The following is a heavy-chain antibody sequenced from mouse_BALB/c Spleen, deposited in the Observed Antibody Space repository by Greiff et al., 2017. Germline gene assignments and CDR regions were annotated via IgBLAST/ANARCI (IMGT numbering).Heavy chain of an antibody. CDR3: ARKDNGDAMDD. V-gene: IGHV5-17*02. CDR2: ISSGSSTI. D-gene: IGHD1-1*02. CDR1: GFTFSSFG. J-gene: IGHJ4*01. Sequence: EVKLVESGGGLVQPGGSRKLSCAASGFTFSSFGMHWVRQAPEKGLEWVAYISSGSSTIYYADTVKGRFTISRDNPKNTLFLQMTSLRSEDTAMYYCARKDNGDAMDDWGQGTSVTVSS.